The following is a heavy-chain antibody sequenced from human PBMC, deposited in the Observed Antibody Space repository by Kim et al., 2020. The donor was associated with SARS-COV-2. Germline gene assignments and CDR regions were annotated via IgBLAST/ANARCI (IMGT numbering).Heavy chain of an antibody. CDR2: IYHSGST. Sequence: SETLSLTCTVSGYSISSGYYWGWIRQPPGKGLEWIGSIYHSGSTYYNPSLKSRVTISVDTSKNQFSLKLSSVTAADTAVYYCARVTQQQLVPEYFQQWG. CDR1: GYSISSGYY. D-gene: IGHD6-13*01. J-gene: IGHJ1*01. CDR3: ARVTQQQLVPEYFQQ. V-gene: IGHV4-38-2*02.